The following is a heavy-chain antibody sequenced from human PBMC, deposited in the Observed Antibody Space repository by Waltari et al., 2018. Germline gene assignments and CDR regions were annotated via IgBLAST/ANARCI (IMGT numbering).Heavy chain of an antibody. Sequence: EVQLVESGGGLVQPGGSLRLSCAASGFTFSSYSMNWVRQAPGKGLEWVSYISSSSSTIYYADSVKGRVTISRDNAENSLYLQMNSLRAEDTAVYYCARGIAVAGPHWFDHWGQGTLVTVSS. V-gene: IGHV3-48*04. CDR1: GFTFSSYS. J-gene: IGHJ5*02. CDR3: ARGIAVAGPHWFDH. CDR2: ISSSSSTI. D-gene: IGHD6-19*01.